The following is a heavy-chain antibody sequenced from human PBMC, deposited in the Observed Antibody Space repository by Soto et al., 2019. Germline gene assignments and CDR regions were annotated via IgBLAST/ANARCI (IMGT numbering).Heavy chain of an antibody. D-gene: IGHD6-13*01. CDR2: IYPGDSDT. J-gene: IGHJ6*02. CDR3: ARTSAAGKYYSGMDV. V-gene: IGHV5-51*01. Sequence: EVQLVQSGAEVKKPGESLKISCKGSGYSFTSYWIGWVRQMPGKGLEWMGIIYPGDSDTRYSPSFQGQVTSSADKSISTAYLQWSSLKASDTAMYYCARTSAAGKYYSGMDVWGQGTTVTVAS. CDR1: GYSFTSYW.